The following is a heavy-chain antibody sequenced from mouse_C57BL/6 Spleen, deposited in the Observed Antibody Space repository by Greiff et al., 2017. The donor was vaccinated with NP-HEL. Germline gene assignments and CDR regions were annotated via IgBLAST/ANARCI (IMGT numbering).Heavy chain of an antibody. V-gene: IGHV1-80*01. CDR3: ARRSNYYYGSSYYFDY. CDR1: GYAFSSYW. J-gene: IGHJ2*01. D-gene: IGHD1-1*01. CDR2: IYPGDGDT. Sequence: LKQSGASVKISCKASGYAFSSYWMNWVKQRPGKGLEWIGQIYPGDGDTNYNGKFKGKATLTADKSSSTAYMQLSSLTSEDSAVYFCARRSNYYYGSSYYFDYWGQGTTLTVSS.